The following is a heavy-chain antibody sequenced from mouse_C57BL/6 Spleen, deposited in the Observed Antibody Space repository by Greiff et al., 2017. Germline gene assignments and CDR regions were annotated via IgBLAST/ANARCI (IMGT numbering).Heavy chain of an antibody. CDR3: APIYYYGSSYVDWYFDV. CDR1: GYTFTDYY. Sequence: VQVVESGPELVKPGASVKISCKASGYTFTDYYINWVKQRPGQGLEWIGWIYPGSGNTKYNEKFKGKATLTVDTSSSTAYMQLSSLTSEDSAVYFCAPIYYYGSSYVDWYFDVWGTGTTVTVSS. D-gene: IGHD1-1*01. V-gene: IGHV1-84*01. CDR2: IYPGSGNT. J-gene: IGHJ1*03.